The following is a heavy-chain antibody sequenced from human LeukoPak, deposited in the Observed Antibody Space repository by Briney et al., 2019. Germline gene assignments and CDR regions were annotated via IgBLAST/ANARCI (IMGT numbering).Heavy chain of an antibody. J-gene: IGHJ4*02. D-gene: IGHD3-9*01. CDR2: MRDDGSEE. CDR1: GFTFRRHW. Sequence: PGGSLRLSCAASGFTFRRHWMSWVRQATGKGLEWVANMRDDGSEEFYVNSVKGRFTISRDNAKNSLYLQMNSLRAEDTAVYYCAREAALRYLDYWGQGTLVTVSS. CDR3: AREAALRYLDY. V-gene: IGHV3-7*01.